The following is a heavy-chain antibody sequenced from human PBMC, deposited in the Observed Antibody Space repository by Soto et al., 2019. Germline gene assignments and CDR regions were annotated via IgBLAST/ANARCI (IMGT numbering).Heavy chain of an antibody. CDR2: IYYSGST. CDR3: ARAGSYGDFDY. D-gene: IGHD1-26*01. Sequence: SETLSLTCTVSGGSISSGDYYWSWIRQPPGKGLEWIGYIYYSGSTYYNPSLKSRVTISVDTSKNQFSLKLSSVTAADTAVYYCARAGSYGDFDYWGQGTLVTVSS. CDR1: GGSISSGDYY. J-gene: IGHJ4*02. V-gene: IGHV4-30-4*01.